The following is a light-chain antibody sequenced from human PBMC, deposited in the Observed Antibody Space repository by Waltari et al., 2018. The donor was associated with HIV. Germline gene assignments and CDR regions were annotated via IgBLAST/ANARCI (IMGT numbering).Light chain of an antibody. J-gene: IGLJ2*01. Sequence: FMLTQPHSLSESPVKTVTISFTRSSGSVASHYVQWYQQRPGSAPTIVIDEDYQRPPGVSDRLSGCIDRSSNSASLTISGLKTEDEADYYCQSYDNISPVVFGGGTKLTVL. CDR3: QSYDNISPVV. CDR1: SGSVASHY. CDR2: EDY. V-gene: IGLV6-57*04.